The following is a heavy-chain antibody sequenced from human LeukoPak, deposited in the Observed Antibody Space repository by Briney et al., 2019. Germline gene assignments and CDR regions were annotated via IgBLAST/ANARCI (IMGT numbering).Heavy chain of an antibody. CDR1: GFTFSSYG. CDR3: AKGPYSSPTRFDY. V-gene: IGHV3-33*03. D-gene: IGHD2-2*01. Sequence: PGRSLRLSCAASGFTFSSYGMHWVRQAPGKGLEWVAVIWYDGSNKYYADSVKGRFTISRDKSKNTLFLQMNSLRADDTAVYYCAKGPYSSPTRFDYWGQGTLVTVSS. J-gene: IGHJ4*02. CDR2: IWYDGSNK.